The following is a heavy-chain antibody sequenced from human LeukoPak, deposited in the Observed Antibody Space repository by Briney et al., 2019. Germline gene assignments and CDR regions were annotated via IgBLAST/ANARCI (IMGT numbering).Heavy chain of an antibody. V-gene: IGHV4-4*07. CDR3: ARHYGPRSYYYYYMDV. J-gene: IGHJ6*03. D-gene: IGHD3-16*01. Sequence: PSETLSLTCTVSGGSISNLDYYWTWIRQPAGKRLEWIGRIYTSGGTNYNPSLKSRVTMSVDKSKNQISLKLSSVTAADTAVYYCARHYGPRSYYYYYMDVWGKGTTVTVSS. CDR2: IYTSGGT. CDR1: GGSISNLDYY.